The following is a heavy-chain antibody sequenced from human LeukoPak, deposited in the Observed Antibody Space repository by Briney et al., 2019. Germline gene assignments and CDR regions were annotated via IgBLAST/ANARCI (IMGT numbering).Heavy chain of an antibody. CDR1: GFTFSNYL. V-gene: IGHV3-74*01. Sequence: PGGSLRLSRAASGFTFSNYLMHWVRQAPGEGLVWVSRITGDGTNIIYADSVKGRFTMSRDNAKNTLYLQMNSLRAGDTAVYYCAADRGGWSYWGQGTLVTVSS. CDR2: ITGDGTNI. D-gene: IGHD6-19*01. CDR3: AADRGGWSY. J-gene: IGHJ4*02.